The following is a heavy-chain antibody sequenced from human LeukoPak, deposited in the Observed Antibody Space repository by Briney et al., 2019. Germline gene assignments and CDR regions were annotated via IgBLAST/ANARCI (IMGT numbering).Heavy chain of an antibody. CDR1: GYTFTSYY. CDR2: VNPSDGTT. J-gene: IGHJ4*02. V-gene: IGHV1-46*01. D-gene: IGHD1-26*01. CDR3: ARVKDQVGAAYYFDY. Sequence: ASVKVSCKASGYTFTSYYIHWVRQAPGQGLEWMGIVNPSDGTTNYAQKFQGGVTMTRDTSTSTVYMELSGLRSEDTAVYYCARVKDQVGAAYYFDYWGQGTLVTVSS.